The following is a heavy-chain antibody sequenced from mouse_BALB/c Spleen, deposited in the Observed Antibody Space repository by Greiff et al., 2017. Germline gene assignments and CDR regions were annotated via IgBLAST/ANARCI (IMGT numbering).Heavy chain of an antibody. CDR2: ISSGGGNT. Sequence: EVMLVESGGGLVKPGGSLKLSCAASGFTFSSYTMSWVRQTPEKRLEWVATISSGGGNTYYPDSVKGRFTISRDNAKNNLYLQMSSLRSEDTALYYCARCGNYGDWYFDVWGAGTTVTVSS. CDR3: ARCGNYGDWYFDV. D-gene: IGHD2-1*01. J-gene: IGHJ1*01. V-gene: IGHV5-9*03. CDR1: GFTFSSYT.